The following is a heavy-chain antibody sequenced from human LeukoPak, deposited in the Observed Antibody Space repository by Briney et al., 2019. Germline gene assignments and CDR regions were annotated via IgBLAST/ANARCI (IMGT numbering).Heavy chain of an antibody. CDR3: ARDSVRHLDY. Sequence: GGSLRLSCVASGFTFSGYTMNWVRQAPGKGLEWVASITSSGTYICYADSVRGRFTISRDNAKNSLFLQMNSLRAEDTAVYYCARDSVRHLDYWGQGTLVTVSS. CDR1: GFTFSGYT. CDR2: ITSSGTYI. V-gene: IGHV3-21*01. J-gene: IGHJ4*02. D-gene: IGHD5/OR15-5a*01.